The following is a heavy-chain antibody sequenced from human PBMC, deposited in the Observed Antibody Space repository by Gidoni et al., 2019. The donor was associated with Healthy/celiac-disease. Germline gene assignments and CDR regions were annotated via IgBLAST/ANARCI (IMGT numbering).Heavy chain of an antibody. D-gene: IGHD6-19*01. CDR1: GFSLSTSGVG. CDR2: IYWDDDK. Sequence: QITLKESGPTLVKPTQTLTLTCPFSGFSLSTSGVGVGWIRQPPGKALEWLALIYWDDDKRYSPSLKSRLTITKDTSKNQVVLTMTNMDPVDTATYYCAHRSTLSGWFNYWGQGTLVTVSS. V-gene: IGHV2-5*02. CDR3: AHRSTLSGWFNY. J-gene: IGHJ4*02.